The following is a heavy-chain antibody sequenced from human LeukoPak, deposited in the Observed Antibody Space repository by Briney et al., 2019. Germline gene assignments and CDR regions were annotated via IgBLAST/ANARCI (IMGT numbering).Heavy chain of an antibody. CDR1: GGSFSGYY. CDR3: ASPQGAMGEPFDY. D-gene: IGHD1-26*01. CDR2: INHSGST. V-gene: IGHV4-34*01. Sequence: SETLSLTCAVYGGSFSGYYWSWIRQPSGKGLEWIGEINHSGSTYYNPSLKSRVTISVDTSKNQFSLKLSSVTAADTAVYYCASPQGAMGEPFDYWGQGTLVTVSS. J-gene: IGHJ4*02.